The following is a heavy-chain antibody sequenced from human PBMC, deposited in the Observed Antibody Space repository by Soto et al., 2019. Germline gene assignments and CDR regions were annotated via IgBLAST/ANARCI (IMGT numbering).Heavy chain of an antibody. J-gene: IGHJ4*02. CDR2: IYHSGST. V-gene: IGHV4-4*02. D-gene: IGHD2-2*02. CDR1: GGSISSSNW. CDR3: ASFRGYCSSTSCYIR. Sequence: SETLSLTCAVSGGSISSSNWWSWVRQPPGKGLEWIGEIYHSGSTNYNPSLKSRVTISVDKSKNQFSLKLSSVTAADTAVYYCASFRGYCSSTSCYIRWGQGTLVTVSS.